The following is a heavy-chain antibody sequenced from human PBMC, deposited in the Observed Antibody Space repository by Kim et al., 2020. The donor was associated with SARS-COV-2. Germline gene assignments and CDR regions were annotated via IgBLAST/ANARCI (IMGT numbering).Heavy chain of an antibody. CDR3: SSSTVGAYFDY. CDR1: GSSVRSIY. D-gene: IGHD1-26*01. J-gene: IGHJ4*02. CDR2: IHDAGST. Sequence: GGSLRLSCAVSGSSVRSIYMTWVRQAPGKGLEWVSAIHDAGSTYYADSVKGRITISSDIPKDTLYLHMNSLRAEDTAVYYCSSSTVGAYFDYWGQGSLVTVSS. V-gene: IGHV3-53*01.